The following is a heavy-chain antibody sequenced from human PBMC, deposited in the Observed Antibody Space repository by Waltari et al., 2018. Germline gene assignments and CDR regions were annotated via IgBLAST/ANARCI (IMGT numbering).Heavy chain of an antibody. CDR2: INCRNGGT. V-gene: IGHV1-2*06. CDR1: GSIFINYF. D-gene: IGHD2-21*01. J-gene: IGHJ3*02. CDR3: TVIAGDFDI. Sequence: QVNLVQSGADVRKPGASVTVSCKASGSIFINYFIHWVRQAPGQGLEWIGRINCRNGGTDYAQKFQGRVTFTRDTSIRTAYMELSGLTLDDTAIYYCTVIAGDFDIWGPGTMVTASS.